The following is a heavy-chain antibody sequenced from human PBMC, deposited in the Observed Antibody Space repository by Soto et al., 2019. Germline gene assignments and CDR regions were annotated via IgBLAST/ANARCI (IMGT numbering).Heavy chain of an antibody. CDR3: ARMHLAVAVSPWFDP. CDR2: IDSSGEK. CDR1: GLSITDSEMG. Sequence: QVTLKESGPVLVNPTEPLTLRCTVSGLSITDSEMGVSWIRQPPGQPLEWLAHIDSSGEKSYRTFLKSRLAISKETSKSQIVLTMTNMDPADTATYYCARMHLAVAVSPWFDPWGQGIPVTVSS. V-gene: IGHV2-26*01. D-gene: IGHD3-3*02. J-gene: IGHJ5*02.